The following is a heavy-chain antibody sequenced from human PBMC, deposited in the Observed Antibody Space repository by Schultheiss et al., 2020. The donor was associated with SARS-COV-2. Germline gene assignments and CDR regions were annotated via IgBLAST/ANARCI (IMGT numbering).Heavy chain of an antibody. Sequence: SETLSLTCAVSGGSISSGDYYWSWIRQPPGKGLEWIGEINHIGGTYYNPSLKSRVTISVDKSKNQFSLKLSSVTAADTAVYYCARGFAPIDYWGQGTLVTVSS. CDR3: ARGFAPIDY. J-gene: IGHJ4*02. CDR2: INHIGGT. V-gene: IGHV4-30-4*01. CDR1: GGSISSGDYY.